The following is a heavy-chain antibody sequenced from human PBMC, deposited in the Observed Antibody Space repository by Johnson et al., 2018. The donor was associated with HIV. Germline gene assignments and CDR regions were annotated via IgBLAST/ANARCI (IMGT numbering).Heavy chain of an antibody. V-gene: IGHV3-74*02. CDR1: GFTFSSYW. Sequence: EQLVESGGGLVQPGGSLRLSCAASGFTFSSYWMHWVRQAPGKGLVWVSRINSDGSSTSYADSVKGRFTISRDNAKNTLYLQMNSLRDEDTAVYCCARPYILLQLVSAFDIWGQGTMVTVSS. CDR3: ARPYILLQLVSAFDI. D-gene: IGHD6-6*01. CDR2: INSDGSST. J-gene: IGHJ3*02.